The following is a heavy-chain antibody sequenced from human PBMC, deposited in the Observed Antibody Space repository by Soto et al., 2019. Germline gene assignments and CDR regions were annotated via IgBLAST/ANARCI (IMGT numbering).Heavy chain of an antibody. D-gene: IGHD6-13*01. CDR3: ARAEYSSSWPPVDP. CDR2: INPSGGST. Sequence: ASVKVSSKASGYTSTSYYMNWVRQDPGQGLEWMGIINPSGGSTSYAQKFQGRVTMTRDTSTSTVYMELSSLRSEDTAVYYCARAEYSSSWPPVDPWGQGTRVTVAS. J-gene: IGHJ5*02. CDR1: GYTSTSYY. V-gene: IGHV1-46*01.